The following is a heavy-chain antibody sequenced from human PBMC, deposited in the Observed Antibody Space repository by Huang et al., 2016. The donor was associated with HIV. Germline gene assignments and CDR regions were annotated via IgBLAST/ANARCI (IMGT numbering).Heavy chain of an antibody. Sequence: QVQLQESGPGLVKPSQTLSLTCTVSGDSIGSGGHYWGWIRHPPGKGLEWIGFIYYRGSPYPNPALKSRVTIAVDTSKNQFSLKLSSVTAADTAVYFCSRALYYHGSGSYSDYWGRGTLVTVSS. CDR3: SRALYYHGSGSYSDY. V-gene: IGHV4-30-4*08. D-gene: IGHD3-10*01. CDR2: IYYRGSP. J-gene: IGHJ4*02. CDR1: GDSIGSGGHY.